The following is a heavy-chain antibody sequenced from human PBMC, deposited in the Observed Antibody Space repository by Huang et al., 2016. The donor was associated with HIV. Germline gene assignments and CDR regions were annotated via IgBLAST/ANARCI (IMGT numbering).Heavy chain of an antibody. D-gene: IGHD3-22*01. V-gene: IGHV4-34*01. CDR2: INHSGST. CDR3: ARILMYYNSSGYGFDY. Sequence: QVQLQQWGAGLLKPSETLSLTCAVYGGSFSGYYWSWIRQPPGKGLEWIGEINHSGSTNYNPSLKSRVTISVDTSKNQFSLKLGSVTAADTAVYYCARILMYYNSSGYGFDYWGQGTLVTVSS. J-gene: IGHJ4*02. CDR1: GGSFSGYY.